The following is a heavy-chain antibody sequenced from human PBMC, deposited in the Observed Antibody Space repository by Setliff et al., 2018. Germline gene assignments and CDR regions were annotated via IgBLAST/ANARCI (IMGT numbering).Heavy chain of an antibody. Sequence: SLKISCKGSGYSFTTYWIGWVRQMPGKGLEWMGIIYPDNSDTKYRPSFQGQVTMSADKSIDTAYLQWSSLRASDTAMYYCARLVVVGTTKIYDYWGQGTLVTVSS. CDR3: ARLVVVGTTKIYDY. D-gene: IGHD1-26*01. J-gene: IGHJ4*02. CDR1: GYSFTTYW. V-gene: IGHV5-51*01. CDR2: IYPDNSDT.